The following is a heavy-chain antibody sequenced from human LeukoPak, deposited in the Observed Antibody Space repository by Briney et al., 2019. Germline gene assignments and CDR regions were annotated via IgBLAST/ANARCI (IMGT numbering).Heavy chain of an antibody. V-gene: IGHV3-33*01. J-gene: IGHJ6*04. Sequence: GGSLRLSCAASGFTFSSYGMHWVRQAPGKGLEWVAVIWYDGCNKYYADSVKGRFTISRDNSKNTLYLQMNSLRAEDTAVYYCARDHPITSEGMDVWGKGTTVTVSS. CDR2: IWYDGCNK. CDR3: ARDHPITSEGMDV. D-gene: IGHD5-12*01. CDR1: GFTFSSYG.